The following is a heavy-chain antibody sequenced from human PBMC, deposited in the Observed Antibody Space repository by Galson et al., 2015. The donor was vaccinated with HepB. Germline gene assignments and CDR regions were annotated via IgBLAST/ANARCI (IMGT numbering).Heavy chain of an antibody. J-gene: IGHJ4*02. CDR1: GGSISSGSYY. Sequence: TLSLTCTVSGGSISSGSYYWTWIRQHPGKGLEWIGYMYYSGATYYNPSLKTRVSISVDTSKNKFSLKLTSVTAADTAVFYCARVGCSGGSCYVDFWGQGTLVTVSS. D-gene: IGHD2-15*01. CDR2: MYYSGAT. CDR3: ARVGCSGGSCYVDF. V-gene: IGHV4-31*03.